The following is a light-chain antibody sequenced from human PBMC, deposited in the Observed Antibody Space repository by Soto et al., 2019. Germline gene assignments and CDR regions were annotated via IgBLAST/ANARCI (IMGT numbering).Light chain of an antibody. Sequence: QSALTQPPSASRTPGQRVTISCSGSSSNIGSNYVYWYQQLPGTAPKLLIYSNNQRPSGVPDRFSGSKSGTSASLAISGLRSEDEADYYCAAWDDSLSGYVFGTGTKVTV. CDR2: SNN. J-gene: IGLJ1*01. V-gene: IGLV1-47*02. CDR1: SSNIGSNY. CDR3: AAWDDSLSGYV.